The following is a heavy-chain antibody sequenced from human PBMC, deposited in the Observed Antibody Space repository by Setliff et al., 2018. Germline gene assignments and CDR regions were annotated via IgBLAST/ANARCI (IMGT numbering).Heavy chain of an antibody. J-gene: IGHJ6*02. V-gene: IGHV3-21*04. Sequence: GGSLRLSCAASGFTFSSYSMNWVRQAPGKGLEWVSSISSSSSYIYYADSVKGRFTISRDNSKNTLYLQMNSLRAEDTAVYYCASYGSWYERAYYYGMDVWGQGTTVTVSS. CDR2: ISSSSSYI. CDR1: GFTFSSYS. D-gene: IGHD6-13*01. CDR3: ASYGSWYERAYYYGMDV.